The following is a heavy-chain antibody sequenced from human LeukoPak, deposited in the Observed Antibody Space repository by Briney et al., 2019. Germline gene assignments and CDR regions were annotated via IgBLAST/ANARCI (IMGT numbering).Heavy chain of an antibody. CDR3: ARDLYDILTGYYSFDY. D-gene: IGHD3-9*01. CDR1: GGSISSYY. Sequence: SETLSLTCTVSGGSISSYYWSWIRQPAGKGLEWIGRIYTSGSTNYNPSLKSRVTMSVDTSKNQFSLKLSSVTAADTAVYYCARDLYDILTGYYSFDYWGQGTLVTVSS. J-gene: IGHJ4*02. V-gene: IGHV4-4*07. CDR2: IYTSGST.